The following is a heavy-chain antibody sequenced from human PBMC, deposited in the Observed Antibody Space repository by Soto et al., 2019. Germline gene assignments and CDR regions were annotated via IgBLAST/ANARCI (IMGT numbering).Heavy chain of an antibody. V-gene: IGHV1-8*01. D-gene: IGHD2-15*01. CDR3: ARVAVAARPRWYNWFDP. Sequence: QEQLVQSGAEVKKPGASVKVSCKTSGYTFTDHDINWVRQATGQGLEWIGWMNPNSGETGYAQKFQGRVTIARSASLSTAYWELSSLRSEDTAVYYCARVAVAARPRWYNWFDPWGQGTLVTVSS. J-gene: IGHJ5*02. CDR1: GYTFTDHD. CDR2: MNPNSGET.